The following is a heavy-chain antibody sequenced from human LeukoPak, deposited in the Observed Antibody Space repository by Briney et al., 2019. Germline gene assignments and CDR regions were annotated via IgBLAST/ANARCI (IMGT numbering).Heavy chain of an antibody. CDR3: ARGISGIAVAGTSFVDY. V-gene: IGHV4-39*07. Sequence: SETLSLTCTVSGGSVSSGSYYWSWIRQPPGKGLEWIGEINHSGSTNYNPSLKSRVTISVDTSKNQFSLKLSSVTAADTAVYYCARGISGIAVAGTSFVDYWGQGTLVTVSS. J-gene: IGHJ4*02. CDR2: INHSGST. CDR1: GGSVSSGSYY. D-gene: IGHD6-19*01.